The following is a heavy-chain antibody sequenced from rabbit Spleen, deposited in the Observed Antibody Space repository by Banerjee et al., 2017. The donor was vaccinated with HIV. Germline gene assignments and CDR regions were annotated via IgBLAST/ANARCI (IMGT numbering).Heavy chain of an antibody. V-gene: IGHV1S45*01. CDR2: IYAGSSGST. CDR1: GFSFSSSYW. D-gene: IGHD8-1*01. CDR3: ARDTGSSFSTYGMDL. J-gene: IGHJ6*01. Sequence: EESGGGLVQPEGSLTLTCTASGFSFSSSYWICWVRQAPGKGLEWIACIYAGSSGSTYYASWAKGRFTISKPSSTPVTLQMTSLTAADTATYFCARDTGSSFSTYGMDLWGPGTLVTVS.